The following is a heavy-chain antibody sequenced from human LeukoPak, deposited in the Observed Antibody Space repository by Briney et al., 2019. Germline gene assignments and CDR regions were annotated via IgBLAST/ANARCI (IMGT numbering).Heavy chain of an antibody. CDR2: IYYSGST. CDR1: GGSFSGYY. V-gene: IGHV4-59*01. CDR3: ARYRATTGFDP. Sequence: PSETLSLTCAVYGGSFSGYYWSWIRQPPGKGLEWIGYIYYSGSTNYNPSLKSRVTISVDTSKNQFSLKLSSVTAADTAVYYCARYRATTGFDPWGQGTLVTVSS. D-gene: IGHD4/OR15-4a*01. J-gene: IGHJ5*02.